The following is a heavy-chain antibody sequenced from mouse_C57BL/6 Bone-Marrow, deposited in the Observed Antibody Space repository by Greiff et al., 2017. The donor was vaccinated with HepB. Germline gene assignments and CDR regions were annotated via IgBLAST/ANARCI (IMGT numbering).Heavy chain of an antibody. Sequence: QVHVKQPGAELVKPGASVKMSCKASGYTFTSYWITWVKQRPGQGLEWIGDIYPGSGSTNYNEKFKSKATLTVDTSSSTAYMQLSSLTSEDSAVYYCASDGYYPLYAMDYWGQGTSVTVSS. D-gene: IGHD2-3*01. CDR1: GYTFTSYW. CDR3: ASDGYYPLYAMDY. J-gene: IGHJ4*01. CDR2: IYPGSGST. V-gene: IGHV1-55*01.